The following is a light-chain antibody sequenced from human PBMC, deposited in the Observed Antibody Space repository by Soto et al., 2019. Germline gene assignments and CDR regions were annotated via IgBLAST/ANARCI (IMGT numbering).Light chain of an antibody. CDR1: ESVGSDY. J-gene: IGKJ3*01. V-gene: IGKV3-20*01. CDR3: QQYGSLSFS. CDR2: GAS. Sequence: EIVLTQSPGTLSLSRGERATLSCRASESVGSDYLAWYQQKPGQAPRILIFGASGRATCIPDRFSGSGSGTDFTRTIGCMEPKDFAFYYGQQYGSLSFSFGHG.